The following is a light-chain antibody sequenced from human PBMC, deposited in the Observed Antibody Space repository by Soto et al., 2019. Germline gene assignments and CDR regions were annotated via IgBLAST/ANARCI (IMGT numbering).Light chain of an antibody. CDR2: KAS. CDR1: QTISSW. Sequence: DIQMTQSPSTLSGSVGDRVTITCRASQTISSWLAWYQQKPGKAPKLLIYKASTLKSGVPSRFSGSGSGTEITLTISSLQPDDFATYYCLQDHDDSWTFGQGTKGDIK. CDR3: LQDHDDSWT. V-gene: IGKV1-5*03. J-gene: IGKJ1*01.